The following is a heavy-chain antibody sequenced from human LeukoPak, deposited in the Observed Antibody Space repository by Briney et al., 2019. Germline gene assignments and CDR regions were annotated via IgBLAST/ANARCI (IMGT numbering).Heavy chain of an antibody. CDR1: GGFISIYY. Sequence: SEPLSLPCTLSGGFISIYYWRCLRLPPGGGLEWFVYLSKCGNHIYSPSLKSRVTIFGDTSKNQFFLKLSSVTAADTAVYYCARARYVNSFYAFDIWGQGTLVTVSS. CDR2: LSKCGNH. D-gene: IGHD3-9*01. V-gene: IGHV4-59*01. CDR3: ARARYVNSFYAFDI. J-gene: IGHJ3*02.